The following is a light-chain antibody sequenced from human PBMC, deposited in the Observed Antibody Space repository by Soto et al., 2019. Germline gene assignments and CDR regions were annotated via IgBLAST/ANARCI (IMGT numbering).Light chain of an antibody. Sequence: QSVLTQPASVSGSPVQSITISCTGASSDVGTFSLVSWYQQHPGKAPKLIIYEGNKRPSGVSSRFSGFKSGDTVSLTVSGLQAEDEADYYCCSYATSSTYVFGTGTKVTVL. CDR1: SSDVGTFSL. V-gene: IGLV2-23*01. J-gene: IGLJ1*01. CDR2: EGN. CDR3: CSYATSSTYV.